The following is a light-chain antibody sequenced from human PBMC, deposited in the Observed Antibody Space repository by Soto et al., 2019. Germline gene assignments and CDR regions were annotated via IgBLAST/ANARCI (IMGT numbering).Light chain of an antibody. CDR2: GAS. Sequence: TQMTQSPSSLSASVGDRVTITCRASQSISTYLIWYQQKPGKAPNLLIYGASNLQSGVPSRFSGGGSGTDFTLTISSLQPEDFGTYYCQQSYTSPVTFGGGTKVDIK. V-gene: IGKV1-39*01. CDR3: QQSYTSPVT. J-gene: IGKJ4*01. CDR1: QSISTY.